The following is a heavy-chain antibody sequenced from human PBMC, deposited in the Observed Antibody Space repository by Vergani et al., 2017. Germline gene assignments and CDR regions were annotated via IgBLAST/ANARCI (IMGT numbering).Heavy chain of an antibody. CDR2: IIPILGIA. V-gene: IGHV1-69*02. J-gene: IGHJ6*04. D-gene: IGHD1-7*01. Sequence: QVQLVQSGAEVKKPGSSVKVSCKASGGTFSSYTISWVRQAPGQGLEWMGRIIPILGIANYAQKFQGRVTITADTSTSTAYMELRSLRSEDTAVYYCARVWNWYYARKVLTDDYGMDVWGEGTTVTVSS. CDR3: ARVWNWYYARKVLTDDYGMDV. CDR1: GGTFSSYT.